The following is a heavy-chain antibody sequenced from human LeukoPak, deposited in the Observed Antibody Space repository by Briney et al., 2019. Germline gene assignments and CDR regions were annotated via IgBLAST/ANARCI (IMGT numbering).Heavy chain of an antibody. J-gene: IGHJ4*02. CDR3: ARGSPTGYNWNVLYAY. D-gene: IGHD1-1*01. Sequence: SETLSLTCAVYGGSFSGYYWGWIRQPPGKGLEWIVEINHSGSTNYNPSLKSRVTISVDTSKNQFSLKLSSVTAADTAVYYCARGSPTGYNWNVLYAYWGQGTLVAV. V-gene: IGHV4-34*01. CDR2: INHSGST. CDR1: GGSFSGYY.